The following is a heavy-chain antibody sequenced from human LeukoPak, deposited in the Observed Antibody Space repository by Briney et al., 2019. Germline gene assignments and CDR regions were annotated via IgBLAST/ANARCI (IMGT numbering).Heavy chain of an antibody. V-gene: IGHV3-30*01. D-gene: IGHD3-9*01. J-gene: IGHJ4*02. CDR2: ISYDGSNK. CDR3: ARGGDVLRYIDWLLSEYYFDY. Sequence: GGSLRLSCAASGFTFSSYAMHWVRQAPGKGLEWVAVISYDGSNKYYADSVKGRFTISRDNSKNTMYLQMNSLRAEDTAVYYCARGGDVLRYIDWLLSEYYFDYWGRGTLVTVSS. CDR1: GFTFSSYA.